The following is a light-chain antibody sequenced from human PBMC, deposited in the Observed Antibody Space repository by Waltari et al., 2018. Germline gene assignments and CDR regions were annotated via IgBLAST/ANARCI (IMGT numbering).Light chain of an antibody. CDR1: SNDVGSYNS. Sequence: QSALTQPASVSGSPGQSVTIFSAGTSNDVGSYNSVSWYQEHPGQAPRVIIYDVSDRPSGVSDRFSGSKSGNTASLTISGLQAEDEADYYCSSQSSNDVVLFGGGTKLTVL. V-gene: IGLV2-14*01. J-gene: IGLJ2*01. CDR3: SSQSSNDVVL. CDR2: DVS.